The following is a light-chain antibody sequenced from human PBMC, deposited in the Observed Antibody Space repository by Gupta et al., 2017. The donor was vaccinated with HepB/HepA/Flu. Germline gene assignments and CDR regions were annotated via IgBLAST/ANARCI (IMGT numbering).Light chain of an antibody. CDR1: QNIRYY. CDR3: QQTYSTIT. V-gene: IGKV1-39*01. CDR2: GAS. J-gene: IGKJ5*01. Sequence: DIQMTLSPSSLSASVGDRVTITCRASQNIRYYLNWYQQIPGKAPKVLFYGASSLQSGVPSRFSGSGSGTVFPLTISSLQPEDSATYYCQQTYSTITFGQGTRLEIK.